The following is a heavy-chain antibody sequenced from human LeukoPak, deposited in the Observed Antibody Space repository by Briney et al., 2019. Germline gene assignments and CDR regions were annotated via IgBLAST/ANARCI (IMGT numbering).Heavy chain of an antibody. CDR2: INSDGSST. Sequence: PGGSLRLSCAASGFTFSSYWMHWVRQAPGKGLVWVSRINSDGSSTNYADSVEGRFTISRDNAKNTLYLQMNSLRAEDSAVYYCARPEWLGPPHFDYWGQGTLVTVSS. J-gene: IGHJ4*02. V-gene: IGHV3-74*01. CDR1: GFTFSSYW. D-gene: IGHD6-19*01. CDR3: ARPEWLGPPHFDY.